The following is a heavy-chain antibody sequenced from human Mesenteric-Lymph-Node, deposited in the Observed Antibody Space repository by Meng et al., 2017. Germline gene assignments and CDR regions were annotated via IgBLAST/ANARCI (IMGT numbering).Heavy chain of an antibody. J-gene: IGHJ4*02. CDR3: ARHDGGYGDYFDH. D-gene: IGHD5-12*01. Sequence: QPQLQESGPGLVKPSETLSLTCTVSGGSISSSRHYWGWIRQPPGKGLEWIGSIYYSGSTYYNPSLRNRVTMSLDTSKNQFSLKLSSVTATDTAVYYCARHDGGYGDYFDHWGQGTLVTVSS. V-gene: IGHV4-39*01. CDR1: GGSISSSRHY. CDR2: IYYSGST.